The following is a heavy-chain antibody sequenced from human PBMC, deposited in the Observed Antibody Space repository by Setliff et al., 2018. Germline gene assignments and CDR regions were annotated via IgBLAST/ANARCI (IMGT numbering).Heavy chain of an antibody. D-gene: IGHD1-1*01. Sequence: PSETLSLTCTVSGGSINSGTHFWGWIRQPPGKGLEWIGRIHYSGNTYYNASLKSRVIISVDTAQNQFSLSLSSVTAADTAVYYCARTGTYRYFDYWGQGTLVTVSS. CDR3: ARTGTYRYFDY. J-gene: IGHJ4*02. CDR1: GGSINSGTHF. CDR2: IHYSGNT. V-gene: IGHV4-39*01.